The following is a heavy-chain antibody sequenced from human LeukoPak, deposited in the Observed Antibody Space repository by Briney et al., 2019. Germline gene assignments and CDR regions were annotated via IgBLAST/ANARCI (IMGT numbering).Heavy chain of an antibody. CDR2: ISSSSTYI. CDR3: TRHMYYDILTGYLDGYYFDY. J-gene: IGHJ4*02. D-gene: IGHD3-9*01. CDR1: GFTFSSYS. Sequence: GGSLRLSCAAPGFTFSSYSMNWVRQAPGKGLEWVSFISSSSTYIYYADSVKGRFTISTDNAKNSLSLQMNSLRAEDTAVYYCTRHMYYDILTGYLDGYYFDYWGQGTLVTVSS. V-gene: IGHV3-21*01.